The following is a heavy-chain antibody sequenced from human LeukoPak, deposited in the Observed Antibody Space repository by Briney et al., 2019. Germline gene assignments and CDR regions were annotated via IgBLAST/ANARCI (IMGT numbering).Heavy chain of an antibody. CDR2: MNPNSGNT. Sequence: GASVKVSCKASGYTFTSYDINWVRQATGQGLEWMGWMNPNSGNTGYAQKFQGRVTMTRNTSISAAYMELSSLRSEDTAVYYCARVLDSGPAFDYWGQGTLVTVSS. D-gene: IGHD2-8*02. V-gene: IGHV1-8*01. CDR3: ARVLDSGPAFDY. J-gene: IGHJ4*02. CDR1: GYTFTSYD.